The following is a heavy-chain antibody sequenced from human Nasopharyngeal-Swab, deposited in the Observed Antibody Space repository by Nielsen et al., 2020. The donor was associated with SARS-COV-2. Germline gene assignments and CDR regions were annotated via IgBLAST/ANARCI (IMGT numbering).Heavy chain of an antibody. Sequence: GESLKISCAASGSTFSSYWMSWVRQAPGKGLEWVANIKQDGSEKYYVDSVKGRFTISRDNAKNSLYLQMNSLRAEDTAVYYCARLESSSWYWSYWGQGTLVTVSS. CDR3: ARLESSSWYWSY. D-gene: IGHD6-13*01. V-gene: IGHV3-7*01. CDR1: GSTFSSYW. J-gene: IGHJ4*02. CDR2: IKQDGSEK.